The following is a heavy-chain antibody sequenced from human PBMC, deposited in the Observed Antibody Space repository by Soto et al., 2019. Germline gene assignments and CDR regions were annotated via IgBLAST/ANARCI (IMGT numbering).Heavy chain of an antibody. CDR2: IYYSGST. Sequence: PSETLSLTCTVSGGSISSGDYYWSWIRQPPGKGLEWIGYIYYSGSTYYNPSLKSRVTISVDTSKNQFSLKLSSVTAADTAVYYCARGVGESYFDYWGQGTLVTISS. J-gene: IGHJ4*02. V-gene: IGHV4-30-4*01. CDR1: GGSISSGDYY. D-gene: IGHD2-15*01. CDR3: ARGVGESYFDY.